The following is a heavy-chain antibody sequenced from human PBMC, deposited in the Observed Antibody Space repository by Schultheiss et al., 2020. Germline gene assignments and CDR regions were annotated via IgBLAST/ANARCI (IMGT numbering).Heavy chain of an antibody. J-gene: IGHJ4*02. V-gene: IGHV3-48*01. CDR3: AREYSGSPWPPHY. Sequence: GGSLRLSCAASGFTVSSHYMTWVRQAPGKGLEWVSYISSSGSTIYYADSVEGRFTISRDYSKNTLYLQMNSLRAEDTAVYYCAREYSGSPWPPHYWGQGTLVTVSS. D-gene: IGHD1-26*01. CDR2: ISSSGSTI. CDR1: GFTVSSHY.